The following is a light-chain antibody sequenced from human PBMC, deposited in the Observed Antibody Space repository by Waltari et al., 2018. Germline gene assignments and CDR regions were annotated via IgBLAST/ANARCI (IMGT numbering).Light chain of an antibody. CDR3: QQYYSTPFT. J-gene: IGKJ3*01. CDR1: QSVLYSSNNKNY. V-gene: IGKV4-1*01. CDR2: WAS. Sequence: DIVMTQSPDSLAVSLGERATINCKSSQSVLYSSNNKNYLAWYQQKPGQPPKLLIYWASTRESGVPERFSGSGSGTSFTLTISSLQAEDVAVYYCQQYYSTPFTFCPGTKVDIK.